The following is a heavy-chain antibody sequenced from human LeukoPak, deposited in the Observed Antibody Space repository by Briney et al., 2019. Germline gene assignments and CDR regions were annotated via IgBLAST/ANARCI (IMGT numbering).Heavy chain of an antibody. CDR1: GFTFSSYA. CDR2: ISGSGGST. J-gene: IGHJ4*02. Sequence: GGSLRLSCAASGFTFSSYAMSWVRQAPGKGLEWVSAISGSGGSTYYADSVKGRFTISRDNSKNTLYLQMNSLRAEDTAVYYCAKEGGHSGSYETPIDYWDQGTLVTVSS. D-gene: IGHD1-26*01. CDR3: AKEGGHSGSYETPIDY. V-gene: IGHV3-23*01.